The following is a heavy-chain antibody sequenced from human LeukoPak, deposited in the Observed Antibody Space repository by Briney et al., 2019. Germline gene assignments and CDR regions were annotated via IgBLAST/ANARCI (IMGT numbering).Heavy chain of an antibody. J-gene: IGHJ4*02. Sequence: TGGSLRLSCAASGFTFSSYEMNWVRQAPGKGLEWVGRIKSKTDGGTTDYAAPVKGRFTISRDDSKNTLYLQMNSLKTEDTAVYYCTTRIVGNRDYWGQGTLVTVSS. V-gene: IGHV3-15*01. CDR1: GFTFSSYE. D-gene: IGHD1-26*01. CDR3: TTRIVGNRDY. CDR2: IKSKTDGGTT.